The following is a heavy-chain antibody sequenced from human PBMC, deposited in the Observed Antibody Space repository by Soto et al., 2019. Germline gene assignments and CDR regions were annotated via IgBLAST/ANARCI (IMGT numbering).Heavy chain of an antibody. CDR2: IYYSGST. J-gene: IGHJ4*02. CDR3: ARRLYDTFYDY. Sequence: SETLSLTCTVSGGSISSYYWSWIRQPPGKGLEWIGYIYYSGSTNYNPSLKSRVTISVDTSKNQLSLKLSSVTAADTAVYYCARRLYDTFYDYWGQGTLVTVSS. D-gene: IGHD3-9*01. CDR1: GGSISSYY. V-gene: IGHV4-59*01.